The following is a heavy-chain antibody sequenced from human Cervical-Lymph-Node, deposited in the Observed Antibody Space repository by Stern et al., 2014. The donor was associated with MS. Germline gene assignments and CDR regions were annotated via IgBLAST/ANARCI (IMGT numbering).Heavy chain of an antibody. CDR3: ARSYGAVAGTGSDY. D-gene: IGHD6-19*01. CDR2: ILPIFGTA. CDR1: GGTFSSYA. Sequence: QVQLLQPGAEVKKPGSSVKVSCKASGGTFSSYAISWVRQAPGQGLEWMGGILPIFGTANYAQKFQGRVTITADESTSTAYMELSSLRSEDTAVYYCARSYGAVAGTGSDYWGQGTLVTVSS. J-gene: IGHJ4*02. V-gene: IGHV1-69*01.